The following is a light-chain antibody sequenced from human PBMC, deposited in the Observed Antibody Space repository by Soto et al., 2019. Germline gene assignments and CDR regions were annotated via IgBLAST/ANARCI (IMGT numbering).Light chain of an antibody. CDR2: FIS. Sequence: DIQMTQSPSSLSASVGDRVTITCRASQTVSSYLNWYQQKVGQAPRLLIYFISRLQTGVPSRFSGSGSGTEFTLTISSLQPEDFATYYCQQSNNHPISFGQGTRLEIK. CDR3: QQSNNHPIS. CDR1: QTVSSY. J-gene: IGKJ5*01. V-gene: IGKV1-39*01.